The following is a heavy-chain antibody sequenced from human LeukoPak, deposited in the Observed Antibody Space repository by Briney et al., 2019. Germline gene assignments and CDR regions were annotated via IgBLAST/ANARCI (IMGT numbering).Heavy chain of an antibody. V-gene: IGHV4-34*01. CDR2: INHSGST. CDR3: ARALISPGRYFDY. D-gene: IGHD1-26*01. Sequence: SETLTLTCAVYGGSFSGYYWSWIRQPPGKGLEWIGEINHSGSTNYNPSLKSRVTISVDTSKNQFSLKLSSVTAADTAVYYCARALISPGRYFDYGGQGTLVTVSS. CDR1: GGSFSGYY. J-gene: IGHJ4*02.